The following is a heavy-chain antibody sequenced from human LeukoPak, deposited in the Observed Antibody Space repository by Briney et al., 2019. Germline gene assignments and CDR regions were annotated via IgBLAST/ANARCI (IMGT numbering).Heavy chain of an antibody. CDR2: IYHSGNT. D-gene: IGHD6-13*01. Sequence: SQTLSLTCAVFGGSISSRGYSWSWIRQPPGKGLEWIGYIYHSGNTYYNPSLKSRVTMSVDRSKNQFSLKLNSVTAADAAVYYCVRTVALYGIATAGYFDYWGQGARVTVSS. V-gene: IGHV4-30-2*01. J-gene: IGHJ4*02. CDR3: VRTVALYGIATAGYFDY. CDR1: GGSISSRGYS.